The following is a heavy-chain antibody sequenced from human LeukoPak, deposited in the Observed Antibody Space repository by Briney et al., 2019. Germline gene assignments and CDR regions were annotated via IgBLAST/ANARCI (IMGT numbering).Heavy chain of an antibody. Sequence: GGSLRLSCAASGFTFSSYAMHWVRQAPGKGLEWVAVISYDGSNKYYADSVKGRFTISRDNSKNTLYLQMNSLRAEDTAVYYCARAVSTPSWFDPWGQGTLVTVSS. J-gene: IGHJ5*02. CDR2: ISYDGSNK. CDR3: ARAVSTPSWFDP. D-gene: IGHD2-2*01. V-gene: IGHV3-30-3*01. CDR1: GFTFSSYA.